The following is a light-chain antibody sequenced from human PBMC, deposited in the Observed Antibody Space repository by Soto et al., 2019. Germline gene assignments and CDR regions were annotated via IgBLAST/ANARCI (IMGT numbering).Light chain of an antibody. CDR1: QNIGSW. CDR3: QQYNSYSLYT. CDR2: TAS. Sequence: DIQMTQSPSTLSASVGDRVTITCRASQNIGSWLAWYQQKPGKAPRLLIYTASSLESGVPSRFSGSGSGTQFTLTISSLQPDDFATYYCQQYNSYSLYTFGQGTKLEIK. V-gene: IGKV1-5*03. J-gene: IGKJ2*01.